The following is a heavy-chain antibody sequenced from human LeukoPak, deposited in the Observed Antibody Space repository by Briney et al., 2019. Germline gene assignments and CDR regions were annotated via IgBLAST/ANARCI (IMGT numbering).Heavy chain of an antibody. CDR1: GFNFSSYW. J-gene: IGHJ6*03. V-gene: IGHV3-7*03. CDR2: IKQDGSEK. CDR3: ARAAVEDYYYYMDV. Sequence: AGGSLRLSCAASGFNFSSYWMSWVRQAPGKGLEWVANIKQDGSEKYYVDSVKGRFTISRDNSKSTLYLQMNSLRAEDTAVYYCARAAVEDYYYYMDVWGKGTTVTVSS.